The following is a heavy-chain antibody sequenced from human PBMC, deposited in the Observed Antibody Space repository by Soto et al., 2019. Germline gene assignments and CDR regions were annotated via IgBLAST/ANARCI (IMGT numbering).Heavy chain of an antibody. V-gene: IGHV1-69*12. Sequence: QVQLVQSGAEVKKPGSSVKVSCKASGGTFSSYAISWVRQAPGQGLEWMGGIIPIFGTANYAQKFQGRVXMXAXXSTSTAYMELSSLRSEDTAVYYCARGGNAASWFDPWGQGTLVTVSS. D-gene: IGHD2-15*01. J-gene: IGHJ5*02. CDR2: IIPIFGTA. CDR3: ARGGNAASWFDP. CDR1: GGTFSSYA.